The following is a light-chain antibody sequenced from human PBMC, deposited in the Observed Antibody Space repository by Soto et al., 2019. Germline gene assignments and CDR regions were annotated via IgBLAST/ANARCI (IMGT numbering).Light chain of an antibody. CDR2: LNSDGSH. J-gene: IGLJ3*02. CDR3: CSYAGSYGKV. Sequence: QPVLTQSPSASASLGASVKLTCTLSSGHSSYAIAWHQQQPEKGPRYLMKLNSDGSHSKGDGIPDRFSGSSSGAERYLTISSLQSEDEADYYCCSYAGSYGKVFGGGTKLTVL. V-gene: IGLV4-69*01. CDR1: SGHSSYA.